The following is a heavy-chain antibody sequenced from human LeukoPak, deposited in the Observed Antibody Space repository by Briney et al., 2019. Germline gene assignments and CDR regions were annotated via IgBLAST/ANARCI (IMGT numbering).Heavy chain of an antibody. CDR2: IYTTGST. CDR3: AREDSAYGQSYDY. J-gene: IGHJ4*02. D-gene: IGHD5-12*01. Sequence: SETLSLTCTVSGGSISSYYWNWIRQPAGKGLEWIGRIYTTGSTNFNPSLKSRVTMSVDTSKNQFSLKLSSVTAADTAMYYCAREDSAYGQSYDYWGQGTLVTVSS. V-gene: IGHV4-4*07. CDR1: GGSISSYY.